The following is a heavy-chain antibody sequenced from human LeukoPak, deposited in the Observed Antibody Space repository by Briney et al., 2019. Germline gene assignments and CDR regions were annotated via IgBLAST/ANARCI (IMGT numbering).Heavy chain of an antibody. CDR1: GYTFTDYY. D-gene: IGHD3-22*01. Sequence: GASVKVSCKASGYTFTDYYMHWVRQAPGQGLEWMGWINPNSGGTNYAQKFQGRVTMTRDTSISTAYMELSSLRSDDTAVYYCATGGHVRVYDSSAYYGHYWGQGTLVTVSS. V-gene: IGHV1-2*02. CDR2: INPNSGGT. CDR3: ATGGHVRVYDSSAYYGHY. J-gene: IGHJ4*02.